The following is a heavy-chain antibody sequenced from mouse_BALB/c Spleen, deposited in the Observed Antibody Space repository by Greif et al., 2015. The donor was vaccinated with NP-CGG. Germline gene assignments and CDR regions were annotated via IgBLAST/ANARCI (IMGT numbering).Heavy chain of an antibody. Sequence: EVKVVESGGGLVKPGGSLKLSCAASGFAFSSYDMSWVRQTPEKRLEWVAYISSGGGSTYYPDTVKGRFTISRDNAKNTLYLQMSSLKSEDTAMYYCARHYGSIYYYAMDYWGQGTSVTVSS. V-gene: IGHV5-12-1*01. CDR1: GFAFSSYD. CDR2: ISSGGGST. J-gene: IGHJ4*01. D-gene: IGHD1-1*01. CDR3: ARHYGSIYYYAMDY.